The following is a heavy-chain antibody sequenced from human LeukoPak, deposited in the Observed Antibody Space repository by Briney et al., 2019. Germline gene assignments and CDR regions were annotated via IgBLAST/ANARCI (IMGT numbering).Heavy chain of an antibody. CDR2: ISNSGSA. CDR1: GDSISSGDYH. Sequence: SETLSLTCTVSGDSISSGDYHWSWIRQPPGKGLEWIGYISNSGSAYYNPSLKSRVTMSVDTSKNQFSLKLSSVTAADTAVYYCARESGDDWYFDLWGRGTLVTVSS. D-gene: IGHD4-17*01. J-gene: IGHJ2*01. CDR3: ARESGDDWYFDL. V-gene: IGHV4-30-4*01.